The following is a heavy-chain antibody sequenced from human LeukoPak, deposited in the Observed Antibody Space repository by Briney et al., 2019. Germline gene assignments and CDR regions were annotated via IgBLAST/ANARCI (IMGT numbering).Heavy chain of an antibody. CDR2: IKQDGSEK. Sequence: QPGGSLRLSCAASGFTFSSYWMSWVRQAPGKGLEWVANIKQDGSEKYYVDSVKGRFTISRDNAKNSLYLQMNSLRAEDTAVYYCARGNFDSSSWYRTYDYWGQGTLVTVPS. CDR1: GFTFSSYW. V-gene: IGHV3-7*01. D-gene: IGHD6-13*01. J-gene: IGHJ4*02. CDR3: ARGNFDSSSWYRTYDY.